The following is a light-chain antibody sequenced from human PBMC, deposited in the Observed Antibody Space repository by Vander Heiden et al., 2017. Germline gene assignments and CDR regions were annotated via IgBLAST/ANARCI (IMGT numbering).Light chain of an antibody. CDR3: QQDCSSRP. CDR1: QSVSSSY. J-gene: IGKJ1*01. Sequence: EIVLTQSPGTLSLSPGEIATLSCRASQSVSSSYLEWYQQKPGQAPRLIIYGASSRDNGIPDRFRGRGYGKDFTFTSSRREHEDFAVYYGQQDCSSRPVGQGTKVEIK. V-gene: IGKV3-20*01. CDR2: GAS.